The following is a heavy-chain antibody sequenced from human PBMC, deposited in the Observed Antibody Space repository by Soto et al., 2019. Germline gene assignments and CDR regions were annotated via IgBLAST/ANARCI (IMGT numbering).Heavy chain of an antibody. CDR2: IKSKTDGGTT. CDR1: GFTFSSYW. Sequence: GGSLRLSCAASGFTFSSYWMHWVRQAPGKGLVWVGRIKSKTDGGTTDYAAPVKGRFTISRDDSKNTLYLQMNSLKTEDTAVYYCTTAGSGYDFDYWGQGTLVTVSS. V-gene: IGHV3-15*07. CDR3: TTAGSGYDFDY. D-gene: IGHD5-12*01. J-gene: IGHJ4*02.